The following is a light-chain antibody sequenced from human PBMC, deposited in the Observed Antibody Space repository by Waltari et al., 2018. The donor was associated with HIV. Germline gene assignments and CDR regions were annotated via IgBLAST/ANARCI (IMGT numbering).Light chain of an antibody. CDR2: SNH. V-gene: IGLV1-44*01. CDR3: ATWDDSLNGWV. Sequence: QSVLPQPPSASGTPGQRVTISCSGSSSNIGSYTVNWYQQLPGTAPKLLIYSNHQRPSGVPDRFSCSKSGTSASLAISGLQSEDEADYYCATWDDSLNGWVFGGGTKLTVL. J-gene: IGLJ3*02. CDR1: SSNIGSYT.